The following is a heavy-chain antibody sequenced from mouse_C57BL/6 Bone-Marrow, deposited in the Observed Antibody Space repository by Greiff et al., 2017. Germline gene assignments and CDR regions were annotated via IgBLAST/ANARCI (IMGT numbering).Heavy chain of an antibody. Sequence: QVQLKESGAELARPGASVKMSCKASGYTFTSYTMHWVKQRPGQGLEWIGYINPSSGYTKYNQKFKDKATLTADKSSSTAYMQLSSLTSEDSAVYYCARGRQFAYWGQGTLVTVSA. CDR1: GYTFTSYT. CDR2: INPSSGYT. CDR3: ARGRQFAY. V-gene: IGHV1-4*01. J-gene: IGHJ3*01. D-gene: IGHD6-1*01.